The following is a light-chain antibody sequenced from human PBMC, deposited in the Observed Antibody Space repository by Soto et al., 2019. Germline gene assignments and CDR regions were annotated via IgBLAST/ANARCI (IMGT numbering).Light chain of an antibody. V-gene: IGLV2-14*01. J-gene: IGLJ2*01. CDR3: SSYTSSSTPL. Sequence: QSALTQPASVSGSPGQSITISCTGTSSDVGGYNYVSWYQQHPGKAPKLMIYDVSNRPSGVSNRFSGSKSGNTASLTISGLQDEDEADYYCSSYTSSSTPLFGGGTQLTVL. CDR1: SSDVGGYNY. CDR2: DVS.